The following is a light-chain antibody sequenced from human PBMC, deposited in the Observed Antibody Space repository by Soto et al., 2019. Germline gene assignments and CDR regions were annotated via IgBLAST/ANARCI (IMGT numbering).Light chain of an antibody. J-gene: IGKJ1*01. CDR3: QQSYSIPWT. CDR2: AAS. Sequence: IQLTQSPSSLSASGGDRVTITCRASQSISSYLNWYQQKPGKXXKXXIYAASSLQSGIPSRFSGSGSGTDFTLTISSLKPEDFATYEGQQSYSIPWTFGQGTKVDIK. CDR1: QSISSY. V-gene: IGKV1-39*01.